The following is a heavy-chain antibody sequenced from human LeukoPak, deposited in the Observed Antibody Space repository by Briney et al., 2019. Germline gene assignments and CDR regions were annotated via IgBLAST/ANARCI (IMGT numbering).Heavy chain of an antibody. CDR1: GGSMTSGSYY. D-gene: IGHD6-6*01. V-gene: IGHV4-61*02. J-gene: IGHJ4*02. CDR2: IYTSGST. CDR3: ARDSSSSGPDY. Sequence: SETLPLTCTVSGGSMTSGSYYWSWIRQPAGKGLEWIGRIYTSGSTNYNPSLKSRVTMSVDTSKNQFSLRLSSVTAADTAVYYCARDSSSSGPDYWGQGTLVTVSS.